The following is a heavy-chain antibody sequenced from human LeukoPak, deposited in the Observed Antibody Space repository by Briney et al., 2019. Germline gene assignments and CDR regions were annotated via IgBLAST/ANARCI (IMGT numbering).Heavy chain of an antibody. CDR3: AREGVGGYRGGGNWFDP. CDR1: GGSISSGSYY. D-gene: IGHD5-18*01. V-gene: IGHV4-61*02. CDR2: IYTSGST. Sequence: SQTLSLTCTVSGGSISSGSYYWSWIRQPAGKGLEWIGRIYTSGSTNYNPSLKSRVTISVDTSKNQFSLELSSVTAADTAVYYCAREGVGGYRGGGNWFDPWGQGTLVTVSS. J-gene: IGHJ5*02.